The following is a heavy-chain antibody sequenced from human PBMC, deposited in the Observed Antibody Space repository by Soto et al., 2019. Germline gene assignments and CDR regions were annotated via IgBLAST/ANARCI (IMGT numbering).Heavy chain of an antibody. CDR2: ISGDDTTK. D-gene: IGHD3-10*01. J-gene: IGHJ4*02. CDR1: GFRFGDHY. CDR3: AGDPYYYGSAF. V-gene: IGHV3-11*01. Sequence: PGGSLRLSCAASGFRFGDHYMTWVRQAPGKGLEWVSKISGDDTTKYYAGSVKGRFTVSRDNAKNSLYLQMTSLRAEDTAVYYCAGDPYYYGSAFWGQGTLVTVS.